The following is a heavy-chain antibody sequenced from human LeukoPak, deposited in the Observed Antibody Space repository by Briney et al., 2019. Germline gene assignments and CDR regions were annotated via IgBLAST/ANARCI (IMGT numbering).Heavy chain of an antibody. D-gene: IGHD3-10*01. CDR2: ISYSGST. J-gene: IGHJ4*02. V-gene: IGHV4-59*08. CDR1: VASISSYY. CDR3: ARHPELYFFDY. Sequence: SDTLSLTCTVSVASISSYYWSGIRQPPGKGREWIGYISYSGSTNYNPAVKSRVTISADTSKNQVSLTLSSVTAADTAVYYCARHPELYFFDYWGQGTLVTVSS.